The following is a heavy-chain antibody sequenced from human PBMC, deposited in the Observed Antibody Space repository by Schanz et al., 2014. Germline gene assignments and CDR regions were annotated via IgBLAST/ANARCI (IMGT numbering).Heavy chain of an antibody. CDR3: ARLWTTVTTRRFDL. J-gene: IGHJ4*02. CDR1: VLTFSIYA. Sequence: SSASSVLTFSIYAMSWVRHAPGTGLDWVSVISGSGAPTYYADSVKVRFPISRDNPRNTVYLQMRSMRGEDPTVYHCARLWTTVTTRRFDLWGQ. D-gene: IGHD4-17*01. CDR2: ISGSGAPT. V-gene: IGHV3-23*01.